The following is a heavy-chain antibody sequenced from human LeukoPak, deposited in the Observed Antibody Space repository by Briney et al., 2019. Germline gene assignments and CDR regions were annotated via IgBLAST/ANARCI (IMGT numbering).Heavy chain of an antibody. CDR1: GFTFSSYA. V-gene: IGHV3-30-3*01. D-gene: IGHD5-24*01. J-gene: IGHJ4*02. Sequence: PGGSLRLSCAASGFTFSSYAMHWVRQAPGKGLEWVAVISYDGSNKYYADSVKGRFTISRDNSKNTLYLQMNSLRGEDTAVYYCARGGWAGDGYRYGRDYFDYWGQGTLVTVSS. CDR2: ISYDGSNK. CDR3: ARGGWAGDGYRYGRDYFDY.